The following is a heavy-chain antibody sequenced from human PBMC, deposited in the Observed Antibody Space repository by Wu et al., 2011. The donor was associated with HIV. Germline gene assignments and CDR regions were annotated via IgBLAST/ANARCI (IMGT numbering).Heavy chain of an antibody. D-gene: IGHD2-2*01. J-gene: IGHJ6*03. CDR2: IYYSGST. CDR3: ARARPHCDSTTCYHYYY. V-gene: IGHV4-59*11. CDR1: GGSITSHY. Sequence: QVQLQESGPGLVRPSETLSLTCTVSGGSITSHYWNWIRQPPGKGLEWIGYIYYSGSTNYNPSLKSRVTISVDTSKNQFSLKLSSVTAADTAVYYCARARPHCDSTTCYHYYY.